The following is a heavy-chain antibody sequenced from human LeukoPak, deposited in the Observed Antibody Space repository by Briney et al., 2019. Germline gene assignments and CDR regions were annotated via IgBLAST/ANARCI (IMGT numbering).Heavy chain of an antibody. V-gene: IGHV3-23*01. D-gene: IGHD3-10*01. CDR2: ISGSGGST. CDR3: AKDAKQLLWFGELEYYFDY. Sequence: GGSLRLSCAASGFTFSSHAMSWVRQAPGKGLEWVSAISGSGGSTYYADSVKGRFTISRDNSKNTLYLQMNSLRAEDTAVYYCAKDAKQLLWFGELEYYFDYWGQGTLVTVSS. CDR1: GFTFSSHA. J-gene: IGHJ4*02.